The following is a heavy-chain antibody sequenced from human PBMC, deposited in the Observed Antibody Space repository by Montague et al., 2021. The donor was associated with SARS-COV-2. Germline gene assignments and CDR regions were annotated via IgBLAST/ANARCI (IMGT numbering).Heavy chain of an antibody. D-gene: IGHD2-15*01. CDR3: VPLGYCSDGSCSDFDS. J-gene: IGHJ4*02. V-gene: IGHV3-23*01. Sequence: SLRLSCAGSGFSFSNYVMSWVRQAPGKGLEWVSSLSHGGDTANYADSVKGRFTISRDNSKSTLYLQMNSLRAEDTAIYYCVPLGYCSDGSCSDFDSWGQGTLVTVSS. CDR1: GFSFSNYV. CDR2: LSHGGDTA.